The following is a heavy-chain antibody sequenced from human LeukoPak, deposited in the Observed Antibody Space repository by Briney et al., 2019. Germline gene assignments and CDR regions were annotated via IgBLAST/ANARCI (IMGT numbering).Heavy chain of an antibody. Sequence: GGSLRLSCAASGFTFSSYWMSWVRQAPGKGLEWVANIKQDGSEKYYVDSVKGRFTISRDNAKNSLYLQMNSQRAEDTAVYYCARDRGGLTTVVTSGLAFDIWGQGTMVTVSS. V-gene: IGHV3-7*01. CDR3: ARDRGGLTTVVTSGLAFDI. J-gene: IGHJ3*02. CDR2: IKQDGSEK. CDR1: GFTFSSYW. D-gene: IGHD4-23*01.